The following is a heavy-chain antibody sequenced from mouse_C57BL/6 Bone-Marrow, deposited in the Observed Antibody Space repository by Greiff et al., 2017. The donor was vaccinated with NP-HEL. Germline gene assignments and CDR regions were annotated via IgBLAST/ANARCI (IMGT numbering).Heavy chain of an antibody. CDR2: IYPGDGDT. Sequence: VQLQESGPELVKPGASVKISCKASGYAFSSSWMNWVKQRPGKGLEWIGRIYPGDGDTNYNGKFKGKATLTADKSSSTAYMQLSSLTSEDSAVYFCARGGTEIAYWGQGTLVTVSA. CDR3: ARGGTEIAY. CDR1: GYAFSSSW. V-gene: IGHV1-82*01. J-gene: IGHJ3*01. D-gene: IGHD3-3*01.